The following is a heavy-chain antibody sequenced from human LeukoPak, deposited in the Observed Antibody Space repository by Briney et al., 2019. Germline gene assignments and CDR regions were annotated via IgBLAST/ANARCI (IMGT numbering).Heavy chain of an antibody. CDR1: GYTFINSW. CDR2: INPTGTGT. J-gene: IGHJ5*02. CDR3: ARDNSVGDIAWWFDP. D-gene: IGHD3-10*01. V-gene: IGHV1-46*01. Sequence: ASVKVSCKASGYTFINSWMHWVRQARGQGLEWIGRINPTGTGTLYAQKFQGRVTMTRDMSTSTDYMELSSLRSEDTAVYYCARDNSVGDIAWWFDPWGQGTLVTVSS.